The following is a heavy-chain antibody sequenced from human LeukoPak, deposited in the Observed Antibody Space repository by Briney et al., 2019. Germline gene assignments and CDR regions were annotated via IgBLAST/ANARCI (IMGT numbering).Heavy chain of an antibody. CDR2: INPAGSET. J-gene: IGHJ4*02. V-gene: IGHV3-7*01. CDR1: GFSFSAYW. CDR3: ARFGYVAAVDV. Sequence: GGSLRLSCAASGFSFSAYWMTWVRQAPGTGLEWVANINPAGSETYYVDPVKGRFSISRDNAKNWVYLQMNSLRAEDTAVYHCARFGYVAAVDVWGQGTPVTVSS. D-gene: IGHD3-10*01.